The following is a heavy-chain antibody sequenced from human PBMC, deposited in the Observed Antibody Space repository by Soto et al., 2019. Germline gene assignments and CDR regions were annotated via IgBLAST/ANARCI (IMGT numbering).Heavy chain of an antibody. Sequence: GGSLRLSCTASGFTFGDYAMSWFRQAPGKGLEWVGFIRSKAYGGTTEYAASVKGRFTISRDDSKIIAYLQMNSLKTEDTAVYYCTRDATVYYYYMDVWGKGTTVTVSS. V-gene: IGHV3-49*03. CDR2: IRSKAYGGTT. D-gene: IGHD4-17*01. J-gene: IGHJ6*03. CDR3: TRDATVYYYYMDV. CDR1: GFTFGDYA.